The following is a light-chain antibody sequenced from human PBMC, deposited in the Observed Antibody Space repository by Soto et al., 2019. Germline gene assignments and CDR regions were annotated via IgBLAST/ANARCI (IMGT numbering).Light chain of an antibody. CDR1: QSISSSY. V-gene: IGKV3-20*01. J-gene: IGKJ2*01. Sequence: EIVLTQSPSTLSLSPGERATLSCRASQSISSSYLAWYQQKPGQARRLLIYAASSRATGIPDRFSGSGSGTDFTLTISRLEPEDFAVYYCQQYGSSSYTFGQGTQLEIK. CDR3: QQYGSSSYT. CDR2: AAS.